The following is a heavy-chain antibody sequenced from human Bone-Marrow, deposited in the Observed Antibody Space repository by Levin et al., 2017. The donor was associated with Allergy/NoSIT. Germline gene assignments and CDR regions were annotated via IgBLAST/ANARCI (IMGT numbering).Heavy chain of an antibody. CDR2: ISYDGSNK. Sequence: PGGSLRLSCAASGFTFSSYGMHWVRQAPGKGLEWVAVISYDGSNKYYADSVKGRFTISRDNSKNTLYLLMNSLRAEDTAVYYCAKDLITMVREDTGYYYGMDVWGQGTTVTVSS. CDR1: GFTFSSYG. CDR3: AKDLITMVREDTGYYYGMDV. D-gene: IGHD3-10*01. V-gene: IGHV3-30*18. J-gene: IGHJ6*02.